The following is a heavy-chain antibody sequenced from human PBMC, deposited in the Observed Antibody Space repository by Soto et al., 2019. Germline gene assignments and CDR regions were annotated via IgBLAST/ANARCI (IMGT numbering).Heavy chain of an antibody. CDR1: GGSISSYY. D-gene: IGHD2-2*01. CDR3: ARDCSSTSCYVAFDI. Sequence: QVQLQESGPGLVKPSETLSLTCTVSGGSISSYYWSWIRQLPGKGLEWIGYIYYSGGTNYNPSLKSPVTISVDTSKNQFSMKLSSVTAADTAVYYCARDCSSTSCYVAFDIWCQGTMVTVSS. CDR2: IYYSGGT. J-gene: IGHJ3*02. V-gene: IGHV4-59*01.